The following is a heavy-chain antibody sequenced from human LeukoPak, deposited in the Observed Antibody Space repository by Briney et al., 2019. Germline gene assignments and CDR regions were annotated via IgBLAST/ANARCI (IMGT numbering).Heavy chain of an antibody. V-gene: IGHV5-51*01. CDR2: IYPGDSDT. D-gene: IGHD3-3*01. Sequence: GESLKISCKGSGYSFTSYWIGWVRQMPGKGLEWMGIIYPGDSDTRYSPSFQGQVTISADKSISTAYLQWSSLKASDTAMYYCARDLYYDFWSADPHGAFDIWGQGTMVTVSS. CDR1: GYSFTSYW. CDR3: ARDLYYDFWSADPHGAFDI. J-gene: IGHJ3*02.